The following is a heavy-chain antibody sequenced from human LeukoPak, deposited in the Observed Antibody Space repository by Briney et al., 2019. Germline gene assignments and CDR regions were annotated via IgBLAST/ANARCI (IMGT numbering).Heavy chain of an antibody. CDR2: MNPNSGNT. Sequence: ASVKVSCKASGGTFSSYAISWVRQATGQGLEWMGWMNPNSGNTGYAQKFQGRVTMTRNTSISTAYMELSSLRSEDTAVYYCARGRYYDYVWGSYYHDYWGQGTLVTVSS. CDR1: GGTFSSYA. D-gene: IGHD3-16*01. CDR3: ARGRYYDYVWGSYYHDY. V-gene: IGHV1-8*02. J-gene: IGHJ4*02.